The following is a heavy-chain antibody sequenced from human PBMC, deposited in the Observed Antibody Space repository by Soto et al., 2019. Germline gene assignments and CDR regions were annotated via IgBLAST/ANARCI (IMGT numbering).Heavy chain of an antibody. J-gene: IGHJ6*02. CDR2: ISYDGNNK. D-gene: IGHD4-4*01. V-gene: IGHV3-30*18. CDR3: EKDPYTVTTSGYYYYGGRVV. CDR1: GFTFSTYG. Sequence: QVQLVESGGGVVQPGRSLRLSCAASGFTFSTYGIHWVRQAPGKGLEWVAVISYDGNNKYYADSVKGRFTISRDNSKNTLYLHKISLRAEDTAVYYCEKDPYTVTTSGYYYYGGRVVWGQGTTVTVS.